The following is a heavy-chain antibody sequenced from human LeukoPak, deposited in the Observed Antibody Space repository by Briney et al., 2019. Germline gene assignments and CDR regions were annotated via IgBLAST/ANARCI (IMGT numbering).Heavy chain of an antibody. CDR2: MNPNSGNT. CDR1: GGTFSSYA. J-gene: IGHJ5*02. Sequence: ASVKVSCKASGGTFSSYAISWVRQAPGQGLEWMGWMNPNSGNTGYAQKFQGRVTMTRNTSISTAYMELSSLRSEDTAVYYCAKRIAAAGTGSWFDPWGQGTLVTVSS. V-gene: IGHV1-8*02. CDR3: AKRIAAAGTGSWFDP. D-gene: IGHD6-13*01.